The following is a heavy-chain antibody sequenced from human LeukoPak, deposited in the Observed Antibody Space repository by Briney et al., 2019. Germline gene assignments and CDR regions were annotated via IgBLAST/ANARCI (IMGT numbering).Heavy chain of an antibody. CDR3: AKTHSSGWYYFDY. J-gene: IGHJ4*02. D-gene: IGHD6-19*01. V-gene: IGHV3-23*01. CDR2: ISGSGGST. CDR1: GFTFSSYD. Sequence: PGGSLRLSCAASGFTFSSYDMSWVRQAPGKGLEWVSAISGSGGSTYYADSVKGRFTISRDNSKNTLHLQMNSLRAEDTAVYFCAKTHSSGWYYFDYWGQGTLVTVSS.